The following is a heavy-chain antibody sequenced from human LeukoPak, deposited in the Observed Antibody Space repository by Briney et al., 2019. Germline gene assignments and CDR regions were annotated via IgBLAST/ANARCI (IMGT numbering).Heavy chain of an antibody. V-gene: IGHV3-23*01. CDR3: SKDLSTTWIQLWSPFDY. Sequence: GGSLRLSCAASGFTFSSYAMSWVRQAPGKGLEWVSAISGSGGGTYYADPVKGRFTISRDNSKNTQYLQMNSLRAEDTAVYYCSKDLSTTWIQLWSPFDYWGQGTLVTVSS. CDR2: ISGSGGGT. J-gene: IGHJ4*02. CDR1: GFTFSSYA. D-gene: IGHD5-18*01.